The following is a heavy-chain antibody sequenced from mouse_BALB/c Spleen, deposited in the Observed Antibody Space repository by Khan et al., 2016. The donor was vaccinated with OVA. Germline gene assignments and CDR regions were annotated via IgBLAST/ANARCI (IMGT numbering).Heavy chain of an antibody. CDR2: INPNKGDT. J-gene: IGHJ3*01. CDR3: ARSGYGNPFAY. D-gene: IGHD2-1*01. CDR1: GYTFTSYY. V-gene: IGHV1S81*02. Sequence: QVQLQQPGAELVKPGASVKISCKASGYTFTSYYMYWVKQRPGQGLEWIGGINPNKGDTHFNEKFKNTATLTVDKSSSTAYMQLSSLTSADSAVYYCARSGYGNPFAYWGQGTLVTVSA.